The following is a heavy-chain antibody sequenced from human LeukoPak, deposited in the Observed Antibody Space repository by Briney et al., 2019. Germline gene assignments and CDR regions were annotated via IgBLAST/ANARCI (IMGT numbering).Heavy chain of an antibody. Sequence: GGSLRLSCAASGFTFEDYGMSWVRQAPGKGLEWVSGINWNGGSTGYADSVEGRFTISRDNAKNSLYLQMNSLRAEDTALYYCARDNYDILTGPDAFDIWGQGTMVTVSS. CDR3: ARDNYDILTGPDAFDI. V-gene: IGHV3-20*04. CDR2: INWNGGST. J-gene: IGHJ3*02. CDR1: GFTFEDYG. D-gene: IGHD3-9*01.